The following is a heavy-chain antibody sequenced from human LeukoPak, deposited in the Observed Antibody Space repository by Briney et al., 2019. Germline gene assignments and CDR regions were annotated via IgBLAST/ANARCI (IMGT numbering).Heavy chain of an antibody. J-gene: IGHJ4*02. Sequence: PGGALRLSCAASGFTFSSYEMNWVRQAPGKGLEWVSYISSSGSTIYYADSVKGRFTISRDNAYNSLYLQMDSLRVEDTAVYYCARDGRWINYYDGGSPVWGQGIMVTVSS. CDR3: ARDGRWINYYDGGSPV. V-gene: IGHV3-48*03. CDR2: ISSSGSTI. CDR1: GFTFSSYE. D-gene: IGHD3-22*01.